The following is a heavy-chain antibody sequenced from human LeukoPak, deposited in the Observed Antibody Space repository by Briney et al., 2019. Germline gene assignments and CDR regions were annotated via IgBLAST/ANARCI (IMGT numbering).Heavy chain of an antibody. J-gene: IGHJ3*02. CDR1: GGSISSSSYY. D-gene: IGHD6-19*01. V-gene: IGHV4-39*01. CDR3: ARPTRSSSGWRDDAFDI. CDR2: IYYSGST. Sequence: SETLSLTCTVSGGSISSSSYYWGWIRQPPGKGLEWIGSIYYSGSTYYNPPLKSRVTISVDTSKNQFSLKLSSVTAADTAVYYCARPTRSSSGWRDDAFDIWGQGTMVTVSS.